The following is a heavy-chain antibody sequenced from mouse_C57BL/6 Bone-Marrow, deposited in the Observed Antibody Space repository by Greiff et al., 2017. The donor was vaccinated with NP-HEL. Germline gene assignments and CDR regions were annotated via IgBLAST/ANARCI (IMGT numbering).Heavy chain of an antibody. Sequence: EVNVVESGEGLVKPGGSLKLSCAASGFTFSSYAMSWVRQTPEKRLEWVAYISSGGDYIYYADTVKGRFTISRDNARNTLYLQMSSLKSEDTAMYYCTRVNYYGSSYDYWGQGTTLTVSS. J-gene: IGHJ2*01. CDR2: ISSGGDYI. CDR1: GFTFSSYA. CDR3: TRVNYYGSSYDY. D-gene: IGHD1-1*01. V-gene: IGHV5-9-1*02.